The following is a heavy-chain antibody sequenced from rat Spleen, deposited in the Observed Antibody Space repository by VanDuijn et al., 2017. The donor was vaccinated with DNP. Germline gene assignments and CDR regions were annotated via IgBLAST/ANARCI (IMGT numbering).Heavy chain of an antibody. CDR3: KVGARY. CDR1: GFXXXTFX. CDR2: ISTNGGTS. Sequence: EVQLLESGGGLXXXGXXXKLSCAXXGFXXXTFXXXWVSQAPTKGLEGAASISTNGGTSSDRDSVKGRFTISRDNAKSTRYLQMNSLRSEDTATYYCKVGARYWGQGAMVTVSS. V-gene: IGHV5-46*01. D-gene: IGHD5-1*01. J-gene: IGHJ2*01.